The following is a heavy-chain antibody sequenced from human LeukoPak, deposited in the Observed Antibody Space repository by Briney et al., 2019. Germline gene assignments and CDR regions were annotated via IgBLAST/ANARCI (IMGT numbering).Heavy chain of an antibody. CDR3: AKDRAQQLVLDF. J-gene: IGHJ4*02. CDR2: IDGGGGIT. V-gene: IGHV3-23*01. D-gene: IGHD6-13*01. CDR1: GFTFRLYG. Sequence: GGSLRLSRAASGFTFRLYGMSWVRQTPGKGLQWVSSIDGGGGITLYADSVKGRFTISRDNSKNTLFLQMNSLRAEDTAVYYCAKDRAQQLVLDFWGQGTLVTVSS.